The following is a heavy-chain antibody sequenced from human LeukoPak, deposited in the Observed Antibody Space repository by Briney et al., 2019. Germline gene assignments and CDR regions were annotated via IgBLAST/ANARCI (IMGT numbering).Heavy chain of an antibody. V-gene: IGHV4-30-2*01. D-gene: IGHD6-6*01. J-gene: IGHJ4*02. Sequence: SETLSLTCTVSGGSISSGGYYWSWIRQPPGKGLEWIGYIYHSGSTYYNPSLKSRVTISVDRSKNQFSLKLSSVTAADTAVYYCARAPPFSSFDYWGQGTLVTVSS. CDR2: IYHSGST. CDR1: GGSISSGGYY. CDR3: ARAPPFSSFDY.